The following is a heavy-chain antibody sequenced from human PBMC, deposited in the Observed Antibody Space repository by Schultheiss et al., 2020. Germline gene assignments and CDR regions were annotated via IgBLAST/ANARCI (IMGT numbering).Heavy chain of an antibody. Sequence: GGSLRLSCVASGFIFSNFGMHWVRQAPGKGLEWVAVITYDANNKYYADSVRGRFTISRDQSKNTVTLEMNSLRVEDTAVYYCARDLHSYSSGWSFDYWGQGTLVTV. CDR1: GFIFSNFG. J-gene: IGHJ4*02. D-gene: IGHD6-19*01. CDR3: ARDLHSYSSGWSFDY. CDR2: ITYDANNK. V-gene: IGHV3-30*03.